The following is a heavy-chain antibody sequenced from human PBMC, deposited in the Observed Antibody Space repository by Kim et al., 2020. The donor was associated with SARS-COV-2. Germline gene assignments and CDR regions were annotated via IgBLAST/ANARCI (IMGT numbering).Heavy chain of an antibody. CDR1: GGSFSGHQ. CDR2: INHSGNV. D-gene: IGHD3-3*01. V-gene: IGHV4-34*01. CDR3: ARGRAGVVPSPLLGLGPYYEYFHMDV. J-gene: IGHJ6*02. Sequence: SETLSLTCAVYGGSFSGHQWSWIRQSPGKGLECIGAINHSGNVNHNPSLKSRVALSVDTSKNQFSLSLASVTAADTGFYYCARGRAGVVPSPLLGLGPYYEYFHMDVWGHGTTVGVSS.